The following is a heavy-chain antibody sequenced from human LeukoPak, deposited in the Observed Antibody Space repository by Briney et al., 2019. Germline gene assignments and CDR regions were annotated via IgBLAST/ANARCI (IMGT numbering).Heavy chain of an antibody. CDR2: INPNSGGT. CDR1: GYTFTRNG. D-gene: IGHD2-2*01. Sequence: ASVKVSCKASGYTFTRNGISWVRQAPGQGLEWMGWINPNSGGTNYAQKFQGRVTMTRDTSISTAYMELSRLRSDDTAVYYCARSVGGCSSTSCYYYYYMDVWGKGITVTASS. CDR3: ARSVGGCSSTSCYYYYYMDV. J-gene: IGHJ6*03. V-gene: IGHV1-2*02.